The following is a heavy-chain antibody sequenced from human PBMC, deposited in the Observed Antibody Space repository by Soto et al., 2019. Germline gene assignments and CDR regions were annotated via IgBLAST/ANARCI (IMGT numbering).Heavy chain of an antibody. J-gene: IGHJ4*02. V-gene: IGHV3-30*18. CDR1: GFTFSSYG. CDR3: ANAFSGLAPDY. D-gene: IGHD3-10*01. Sequence: QVQLVESGGGVVQPGRSLRLSCAASGFTFSSYGMHWVRQAPGKGLEWVAVISYDGSNKYYADSVKGRFTISRDNSKNTLYLQMNSLRAEDTAVYYCANAFSGLAPDYWGQGTLVTVSS. CDR2: ISYDGSNK.